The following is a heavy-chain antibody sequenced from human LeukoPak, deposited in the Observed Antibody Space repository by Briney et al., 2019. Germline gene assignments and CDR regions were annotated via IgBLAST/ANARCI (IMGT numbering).Heavy chain of an antibody. CDR3: ARHRDRPNCSSTRCYSDY. J-gene: IGHJ4*02. CDR2: IIPILGIA. D-gene: IGHD2-2*01. V-gene: IGHV1-69*04. CDR1: GGTLSSYA. Sequence: ASVKVSCKASGGTLSSYAISWVRQAPGQGLEWMGRIIPILGIANYAQKFQGRVTITADKSTSTAYMELSSLRSEDTAVYYCARHRDRPNCSSTRCYSDYWGQGTLVTLSS.